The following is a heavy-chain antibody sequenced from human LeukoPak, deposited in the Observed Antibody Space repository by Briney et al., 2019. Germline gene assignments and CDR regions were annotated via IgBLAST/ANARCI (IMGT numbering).Heavy chain of an antibody. J-gene: IGHJ4*02. CDR3: ARDHSSGRG. D-gene: IGHD6-6*01. V-gene: IGHV3-48*01. Sequence: GGSLRLSCAASGFTFSSYRMNWVRQAPGKGLEWVSGVSPSGDITYYADSVKGRFAISRDNSKNSLYLQMNSLRAEDTAVYYCARDHSSGRGWGQGTLVTVSS. CDR1: GFTFSSYR. CDR2: VSPSGDIT.